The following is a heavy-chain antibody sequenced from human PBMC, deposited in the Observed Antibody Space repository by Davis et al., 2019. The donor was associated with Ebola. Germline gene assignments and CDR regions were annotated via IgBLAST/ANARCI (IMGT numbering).Heavy chain of an antibody. CDR1: GFTFSRNW. V-gene: IGHV3-7*01. Sequence: GESLKISCASSGFTFSRNWMSWVRQAPGKGLEWVATIKEDGSEKYYVDFVKGRFTISRDNAKNSLYLQMNSLRAEDTAVYYCARDDYDFWGGYSPVYYYGMDVWGKGTTVTVSS. CDR2: IKEDGSEK. D-gene: IGHD3-3*01. CDR3: ARDDYDFWGGYSPVYYYGMDV. J-gene: IGHJ6*04.